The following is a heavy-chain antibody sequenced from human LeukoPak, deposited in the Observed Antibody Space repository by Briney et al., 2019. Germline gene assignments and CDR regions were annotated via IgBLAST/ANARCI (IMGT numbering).Heavy chain of an antibody. D-gene: IGHD3-22*01. V-gene: IGHV1-18*01. CDR1: GYTFTSYG. CDR2: ISAYNGNT. CDR3: ARMVLVDYYDSSGYDY. Sequence: GASVKVSCKASGYTFTSYGISWVRQAPGQELEWKGWISAYNGNTNYAQKLQGRVTMTTDTSTSTAYMELRSLRSDDTAVYYCARMVLVDYYDSSGYDYWGQGTLVTVSS. J-gene: IGHJ4*02.